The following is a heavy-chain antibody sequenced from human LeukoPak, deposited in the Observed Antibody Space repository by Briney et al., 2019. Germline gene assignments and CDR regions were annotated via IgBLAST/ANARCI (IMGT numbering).Heavy chain of an antibody. J-gene: IGHJ3*02. D-gene: IGHD3-10*01. V-gene: IGHV1-24*01. CDR3: ATARGPAFYYYGSGRDIGAFDI. CDR2: FDPEDGET. CDR1: GYTLTELS. Sequence: VASVKVSCKVSGYTLTELSMHWVRQAPGKGLEWMGGFDPEDGETIYAQKFQGRVTMTGDTSTDTAYMELSSLRSEDTAVYYCATARGPAFYYYGSGRDIGAFDIWGQGTMVTVSS.